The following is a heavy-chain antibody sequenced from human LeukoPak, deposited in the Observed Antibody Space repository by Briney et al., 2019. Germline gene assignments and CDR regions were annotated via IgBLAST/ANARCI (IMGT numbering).Heavy chain of an antibody. J-gene: IGHJ6*03. D-gene: IGHD6-13*01. CDR2: ISAYNGNT. CDR3: ARGYSSSWYGGYYYMDV. V-gene: IGHV1-18*01. CDR1: GYTFTSYG. Sequence: ASVKVSCKASGYTFTSYGISWVRQAPGQGLEWMGWISAYNGNTNYAQKLQGRVTMTTDTSTSTACMELSSLRSEDTAVYYCARGYSSSWYGGYYYMDVWGKGTTVTISS.